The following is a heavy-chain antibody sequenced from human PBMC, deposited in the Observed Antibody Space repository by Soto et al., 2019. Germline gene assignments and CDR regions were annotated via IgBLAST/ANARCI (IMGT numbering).Heavy chain of an antibody. CDR1: GGSISSYY. CDR2: IYYSGST. J-gene: IGHJ4*02. Sequence: QVQLQESGPGLVKPSETLSLTCTVPGGSISSYYWSWIRQPPGKGLEWIGYIYYSGSTNYNPSLKSRVTISVDTSKNQFSLKLSSVTAAVTAVYYCARGSGWYWYWGQGTLVTVSS. V-gene: IGHV4-59*01. D-gene: IGHD6-19*01. CDR3: ARGSGWYWY.